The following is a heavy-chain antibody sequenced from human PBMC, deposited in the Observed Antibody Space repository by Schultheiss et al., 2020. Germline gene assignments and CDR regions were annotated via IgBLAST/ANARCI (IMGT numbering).Heavy chain of an antibody. CDR2: ISSSGSTI. D-gene: IGHD4-17*01. V-gene: IGHV3-11*01. CDR1: GFTFSSYL. CDR3: AREDGDQAYGMDV. J-gene: IGHJ6*02. Sequence: WGALRLSCAASGFTFSSYLMHWVRQAPGKGLEWVSYISSSGSTIYYADSVKGRFTISRDNAKNSLYLQMNSLRAEDTAVYYCAREDGDQAYGMDVWGQGTTVTVSS.